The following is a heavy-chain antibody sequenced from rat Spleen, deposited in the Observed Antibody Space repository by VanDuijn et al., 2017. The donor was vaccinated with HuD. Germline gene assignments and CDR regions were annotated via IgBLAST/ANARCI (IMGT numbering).Heavy chain of an antibody. Sequence: EVQLVESGGGLVQPGRSLKLSCAASGFTFSDYGVAWVRQAPTKGLEWVVTISYGDSSGHSSTYYRDSVKGRFTISRDNAKSTLYLQMNSLRSEDTATYYCARRHYGYTDYFDYWGQGVMVTVSS. V-gene: IGHV5-29*01. CDR3: ARRHYGYTDYFDY. J-gene: IGHJ2*01. CDR2: ISYGDSSGHSST. CDR1: GFTFSDYG. D-gene: IGHD1-9*01.